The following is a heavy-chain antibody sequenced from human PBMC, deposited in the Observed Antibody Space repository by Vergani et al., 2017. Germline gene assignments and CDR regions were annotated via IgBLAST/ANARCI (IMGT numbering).Heavy chain of an antibody. D-gene: IGHD5-24*01. CDR1: GFTFSSHA. CDR3: GRGSDNYN. CDR2: IKNTGDST. J-gene: IGHJ4*02. V-gene: IGHV3-23*01. Sequence: EVQLLESGGDLVQPGGSLRLSCAASGFTFSSHAMSWVRQGHGQGLEWVSSIKNTGDSTHYADSVKGRFTISRDNSKNTLYLQMKSLRVEDTAVYYCGRGSDNYNWGQGTLVTVSS.